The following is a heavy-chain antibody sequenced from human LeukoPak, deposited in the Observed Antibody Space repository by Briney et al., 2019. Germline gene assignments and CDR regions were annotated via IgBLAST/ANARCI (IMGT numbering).Heavy chain of an antibody. J-gene: IGHJ4*02. Sequence: PGGSVRLSCAASGFTFSSYWMHWVRQAPGKGLAWVSRINSDGSSTSYADSVKGRFTISRDNAKNTLNLQMNSLRAEDTDVYYCARKTNYFDYWGQGTLVTVSS. CDR2: INSDGSST. CDR1: GFTFSSYW. CDR3: ARKTNYFDY. V-gene: IGHV3-74*01.